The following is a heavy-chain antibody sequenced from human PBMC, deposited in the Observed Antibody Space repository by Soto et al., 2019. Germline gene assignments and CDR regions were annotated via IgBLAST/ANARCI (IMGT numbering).Heavy chain of an antibody. J-gene: IGHJ4*02. Sequence: QVQLQESGPGLVKPSETLSLTCTVSGGSFKSGSYSWSWIRQPPGKGLEWIGYVYHTGRTSYNPSLKSRVSKSMDTSKNQSSLNLDSVTAADTAVYFCARDFAYFDSWGQGTLVTVSS. CDR3: ARDFAYFDS. CDR2: VYHTGRT. V-gene: IGHV4-61*01. CDR1: GGSFKSGSYS. D-gene: IGHD3-3*01.